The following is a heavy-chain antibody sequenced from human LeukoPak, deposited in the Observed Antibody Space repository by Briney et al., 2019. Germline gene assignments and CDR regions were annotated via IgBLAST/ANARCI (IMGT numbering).Heavy chain of an antibody. J-gene: IGHJ4*02. V-gene: IGHV4-39*01. Sequence: PSETLSLTCSVSGGSISNSGYYWGWIRQPPGKGLEWIGSIYYSGSTYYNPSLKSRVTISVDTSKNQFSLKLSSVTAADTAVYYCASRSSGYSSGWLVFDYWAREPWSPSPQ. CDR3: ASRSSGYSSGWLVFDY. CDR1: GGSISNSGYY. D-gene: IGHD6-19*01. CDR2: IYYSGST.